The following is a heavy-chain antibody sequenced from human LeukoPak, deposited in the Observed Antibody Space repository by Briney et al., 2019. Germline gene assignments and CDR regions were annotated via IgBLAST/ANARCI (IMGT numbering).Heavy chain of an antibody. CDR3: ARAFAGYCSSTSCPNYYYYYYMDV. V-gene: IGHV4-34*01. Sequence: SETLSLTCAVYGGSFSGYYWSWIRQPPGKGLEWIGEINHSGSTNYNPSLKSRVTISVDTSKNQFSLKLSSVTAADTAVYYCARAFAGYCSSTSCPNYYYYYYMDVWGKGTTVTVSS. CDR2: INHSGST. J-gene: IGHJ6*03. D-gene: IGHD2-2*01. CDR1: GGSFSGYY.